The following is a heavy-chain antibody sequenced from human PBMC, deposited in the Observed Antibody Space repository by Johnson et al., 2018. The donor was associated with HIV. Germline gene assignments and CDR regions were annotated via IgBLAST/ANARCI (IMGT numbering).Heavy chain of an antibody. Sequence: VQLVESGGGLVQPGGSLRLSCAASGFTFSSYWMSWVRQAPGKGLEWVANIKQDGSEKYYVDSVKGRFTISRDNAKTSLYLQMNSLRAEDTAVYYCARYSGSYLPDAFDIWGQGTMVTVSS. CDR3: ARYSGSYLPDAFDI. D-gene: IGHD1-26*01. CDR2: IKQDGSEK. V-gene: IGHV3-7*01. J-gene: IGHJ3*02. CDR1: GFTFSSYW.